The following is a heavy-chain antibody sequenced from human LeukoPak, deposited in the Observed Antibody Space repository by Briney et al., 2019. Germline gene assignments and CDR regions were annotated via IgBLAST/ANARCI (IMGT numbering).Heavy chain of an antibody. CDR2: ISYEGDNK. D-gene: IGHD5-12*01. V-gene: IGHV3-30-3*01. Sequence: PGGSLRLSCAASGFTFSSYAMHWVRQAPGKGLEWVATISYEGDNKYYADSLKGRFTISRDNSKNTLYLQMNSLRGDDAAVYFCARGRNVVATSGYFDYWGQGTLVTVSS. CDR1: GFTFSSYA. J-gene: IGHJ4*02. CDR3: ARGRNVVATSGYFDY.